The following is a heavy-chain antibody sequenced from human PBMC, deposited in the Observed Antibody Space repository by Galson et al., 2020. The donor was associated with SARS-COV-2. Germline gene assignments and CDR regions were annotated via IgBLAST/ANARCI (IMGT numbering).Heavy chain of an antibody. V-gene: IGHV3-23*01. J-gene: IGHJ4*02. Sequence: GGSLRLSCVVSGFILSNYDVSWVRQAPGQGLEWISVITYNDDVAHYAESGKGRFTVSRDNSKNTVYLQMNSLRAEDSARYFCAKHRERSHDYWGQGTMVVVSS. CDR1: GFILSNYD. CDR3: AKHRERSHDY. CDR2: ITYNDDVA.